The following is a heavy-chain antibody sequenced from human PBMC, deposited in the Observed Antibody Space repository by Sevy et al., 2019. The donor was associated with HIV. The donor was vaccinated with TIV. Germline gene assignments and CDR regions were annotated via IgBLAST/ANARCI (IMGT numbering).Heavy chain of an antibody. CDR3: AKGGYCSSTSCYGDGPYYYYYYMDV. D-gene: IGHD2-2*01. CDR2: ISGSGGST. CDR1: GFTFSSYA. V-gene: IGHV3-23*01. J-gene: IGHJ6*03. Sequence: GSLRLSCAASGFTFSSYAMSWVRQAPGKGLEWVSAISGSGGSTYYADSVKGRFTISRDNSKNTLYLQMNSLRAEDTAVYYCAKGGYCSSTSCYGDGPYYYYYYMDVWGKGTTVTVSS.